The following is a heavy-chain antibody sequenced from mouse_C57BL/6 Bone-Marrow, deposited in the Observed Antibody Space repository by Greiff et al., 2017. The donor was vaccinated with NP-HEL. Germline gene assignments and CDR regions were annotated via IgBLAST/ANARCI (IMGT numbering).Heavy chain of an antibody. CDR3: AKSWIDDYDRTWFAY. CDR1: GYTFTDYY. CDR2: IYPGSGNT. J-gene: IGHJ3*01. V-gene: IGHV1-76*01. Sequence: QVQLQQSGAELVRPGASVKLSCKASGYTFTDYYINWVKQRPGQGLEWIARIYPGSGNTYYNEKFKGKATLTAEKSSSTAYMQLSSLTSEDSAVYFCAKSWIDDYDRTWFAYWGQGTLVTVSA. D-gene: IGHD2-4*01.